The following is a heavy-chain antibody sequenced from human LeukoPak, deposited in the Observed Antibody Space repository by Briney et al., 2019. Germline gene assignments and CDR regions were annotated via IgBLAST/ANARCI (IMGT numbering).Heavy chain of an antibody. Sequence: ASVKVSCKASGYTFTGYFIHWVRQAPGQGLEWMGLINPSGSSTLYAQKFQGRVTMTRDMSTTTDYMELSSLRSEDTAMYYCAKTRSPTRDEKDYWGQGTLVTVSS. D-gene: IGHD5-24*01. V-gene: IGHV1-46*01. J-gene: IGHJ4*02. CDR3: AKTRSPTRDEKDY. CDR2: INPSGSST. CDR1: GYTFTGYF.